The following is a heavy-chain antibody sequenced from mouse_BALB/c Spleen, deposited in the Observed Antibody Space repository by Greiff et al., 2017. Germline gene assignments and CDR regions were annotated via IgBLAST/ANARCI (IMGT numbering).Heavy chain of an antibody. CDR1: GYNFTSYW. Sequence: QVQLQQSGAELVKPGTSVKLSCKASGYNFTSYWINWVKLRPGQGLEWIGDIYPGSGSTNYNEKFKSKATLTVDTSSSTAYMQLSSLASEDSALYCCGIPSYAMDYWGQGTSVTVSS. V-gene: IGHV1-55*01. CDR3: GIPSYAMDY. CDR2: IYPGSGST. J-gene: IGHJ4*01.